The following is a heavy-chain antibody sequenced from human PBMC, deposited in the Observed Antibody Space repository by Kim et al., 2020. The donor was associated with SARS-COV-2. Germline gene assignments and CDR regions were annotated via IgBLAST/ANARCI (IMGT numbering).Heavy chain of an antibody. V-gene: IGHV1-3*01. Sequence: ASVKVSCKASGYTFTSYAMHWVRQAPGQRLEWMGWINAGNGNTKYSQKFQGRVTITRDTSASTAYLELSSLRSEDTAVYYCARGVLRYFDWFLHRQNWFDPWGQGTLVTVSS. D-gene: IGHD3-9*01. J-gene: IGHJ5*02. CDR2: INAGNGNT. CDR1: GYTFTSYA. CDR3: ARGVLRYFDWFLHRQNWFDP.